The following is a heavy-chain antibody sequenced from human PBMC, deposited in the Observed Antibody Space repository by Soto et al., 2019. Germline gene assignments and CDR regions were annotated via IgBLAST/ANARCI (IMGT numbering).Heavy chain of an antibody. D-gene: IGHD6-13*01. CDR1: GFTFSTYA. Sequence: WSLRLSCAASGFTFSTYAMSWVRQAPGKGLEWVSAISDSGGSAYYADSVKDRLTISRDNSKNTLYLQIHTLRAEDTAVYYCAKVSSSWYAGFFDLWGQGTLVTVSS. V-gene: IGHV3-23*01. CDR3: AKVSSSWYAGFFDL. CDR2: ISDSGGSA. J-gene: IGHJ4*02.